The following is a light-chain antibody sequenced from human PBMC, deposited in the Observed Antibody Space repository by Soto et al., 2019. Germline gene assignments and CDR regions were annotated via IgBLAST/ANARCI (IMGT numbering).Light chain of an antibody. CDR3: QQYGSSSWT. Sequence: EIVLTQSPGTLSLSPGERATLSCRASQSVSSSYLAWYQQKPGQAPRLLIYGASRRATGIPDRFSGSGYGKDFTLTISRLEPEDFAVYYCQQYGSSSWTFSNGLKVEIK. CDR1: QSVSSSY. V-gene: IGKV3-20*01. J-gene: IGKJ1*01. CDR2: GAS.